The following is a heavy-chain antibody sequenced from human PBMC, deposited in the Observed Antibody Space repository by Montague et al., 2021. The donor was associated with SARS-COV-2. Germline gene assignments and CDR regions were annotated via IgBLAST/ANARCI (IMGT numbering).Heavy chain of an antibody. CDR3: ARAPIYRSSWYAYFDY. CDR1: GDSMNNYY. J-gene: IGHJ4*02. CDR2: INYSGST. Sequence: SETLSLTCTVSGDSMNNYYWSWIRQPPGKGLEWIGYINYSGSTHYNPSLQSRGTLSKDTSKNQFSLRLTSVTAADTAMYFCARAPIYRSSWYAYFDYWGQGTLVTVSS. D-gene: IGHD6-13*01. V-gene: IGHV4-59*01.